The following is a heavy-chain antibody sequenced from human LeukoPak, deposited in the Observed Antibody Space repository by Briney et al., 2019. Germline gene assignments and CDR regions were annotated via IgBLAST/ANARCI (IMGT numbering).Heavy chain of an antibody. CDR1: GGSFSGYY. D-gene: IGHD3-16*01. CDR2: INHSGST. CDR3: ARGLYDYVWGRSRWFDP. Sequence: SETLSLTCAVYGGSFSGYYWSWIRQPPGKGLEWIGEINHSGSTNYNPSLKSRVTISVDTSKNQFSLKLSSVTAADTAVYYCARGLYDYVWGRSRWFDPWGQGTLVTVSS. V-gene: IGHV4-34*01. J-gene: IGHJ5*02.